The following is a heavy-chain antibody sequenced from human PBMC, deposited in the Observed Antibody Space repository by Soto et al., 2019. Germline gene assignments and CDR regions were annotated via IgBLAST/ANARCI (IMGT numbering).Heavy chain of an antibody. D-gene: IGHD4-4*01. V-gene: IGHV1-46*01. J-gene: IGHJ6*02. CDR3: AVGGNYLSMDV. CDR2: INPDGGGT. Sequence: QVQLVQSGAEVKKPGASVKVSCKASGYTFTSYYMHWVRLAPGQGLEWMGIINPDGGGTSYAQQFQGRVIMNRDTSTSTVYMEMSSLSSEDTAVYYCAVGGNYLSMDVWGQGTTVTVSS. CDR1: GYTFTSYY.